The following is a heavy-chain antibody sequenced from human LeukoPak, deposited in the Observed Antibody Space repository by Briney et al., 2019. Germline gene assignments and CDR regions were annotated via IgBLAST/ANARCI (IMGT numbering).Heavy chain of an antibody. J-gene: IGHJ5*02. CDR3: ASRNSSSWYYNWFDP. V-gene: IGHV3-7*01. CDR1: GFTFSKYW. CDR2: IKEDGSEK. D-gene: IGHD6-13*01. Sequence: PGGSLRLSCAASGFTFSKYWMSWVRQAPGRGLEWVANIKEDGSEKYYVDSVKGRFTISRDNSKNSLYLQMNSLRAEDTAVYYCASRNSSSWYYNWFDPWGQGTLVTVSS.